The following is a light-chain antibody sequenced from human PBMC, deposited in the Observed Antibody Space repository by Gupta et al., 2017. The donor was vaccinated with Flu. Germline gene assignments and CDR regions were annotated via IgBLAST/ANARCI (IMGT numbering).Light chain of an antibody. V-gene: IGKV3-15*01. J-gene: IGKJ4*01. CDR1: QSVSST. CDR2: GAS. CDR3: QQYNNWPPLT. Sequence: EIVMTQSQATLSVSPGERATLSCRASQSVSSTLAWYQQKPGQAPRLLIYGASTRATGIPARFSGSGSGTEFTLTISILQSEDFAVYYCQQYNNWPPLTFGGGTKVEIK.